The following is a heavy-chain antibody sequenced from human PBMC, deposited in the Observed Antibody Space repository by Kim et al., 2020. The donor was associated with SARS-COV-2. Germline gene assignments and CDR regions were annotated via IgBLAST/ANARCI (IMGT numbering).Heavy chain of an antibody. V-gene: IGHV4-59*01. J-gene: IGHJ3*02. CDR3: ARAITGNPDAFDI. D-gene: IGHD1-20*01. Sequence: YNPSLKSRVTISVDTSKNQFSLKLSSVTAADTAVYYCARAITGNPDAFDIWGQGTMVTVSS.